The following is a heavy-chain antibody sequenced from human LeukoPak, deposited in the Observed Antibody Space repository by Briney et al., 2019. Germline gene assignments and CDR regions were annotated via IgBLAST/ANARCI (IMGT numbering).Heavy chain of an antibody. V-gene: IGHV3-15*01. J-gene: IGHJ3*02. Sequence: PGGSLRLSCAASGFTFSNAWMSWVRQAPGKGLEWVGRIKSKTDGGTTDYAAPVKGRFTISRDDSKNTLYLQMNSLKTEDTAVYYCPYGSGSYSNVAFDIWGQGTMVTVSS. CDR1: GFTFSNAW. D-gene: IGHD3-10*01. CDR2: IKSKTDGGTT. CDR3: PYGSGSYSNVAFDI.